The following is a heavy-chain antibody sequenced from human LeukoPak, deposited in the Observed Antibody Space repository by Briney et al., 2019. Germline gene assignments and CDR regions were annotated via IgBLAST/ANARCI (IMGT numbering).Heavy chain of an antibody. V-gene: IGHV1-18*01. CDR1: GYTFTSYG. D-gene: IGHD6-13*01. Sequence: GASVKVSCKASGYTFTSYGISWVRQAPGQGLEWMGWISAYNGNTNYAQKLQGRVTMTTDTSTSTAYMELRSLRSDDTAVYYCARTSSSWYTQVYYFDYWGQGTLVTVSS. CDR3: ARTSSSWYTQVYYFDY. J-gene: IGHJ4*02. CDR2: ISAYNGNT.